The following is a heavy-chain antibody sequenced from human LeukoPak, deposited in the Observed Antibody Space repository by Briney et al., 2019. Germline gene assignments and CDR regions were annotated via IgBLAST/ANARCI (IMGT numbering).Heavy chain of an antibody. CDR3: AREGCSGGVCYFDY. CDR2: IDASGNT. V-gene: IGHV4-4*07. J-gene: IGHJ4*02. CDR1: GGSISYYY. D-gene: IGHD2-15*01. Sequence: SETLSLTCTVSGGSISYYYWTWIRQPAGKGLEWIGRIDASGNTKYTPSLRSRVTLSIDTSGQQFSLKLSSVTAADTAVYFCAREGCSGGVCYFDYLGRGTLVTVSS.